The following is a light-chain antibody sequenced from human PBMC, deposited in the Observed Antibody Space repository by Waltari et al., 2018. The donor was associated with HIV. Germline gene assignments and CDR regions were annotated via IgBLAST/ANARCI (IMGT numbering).Light chain of an antibody. CDR1: SNDVGGYNY. Sequence: SALTQPASVSGSAGQSITISCTGTSNDVGGYNYVSWYQQHPGKAPKLMIYEVSNRPSGVSNRFSGSKSGNTASLTISGLQAEDEADYYCSSYKNSNTLVFGGGTKLTVL. CDR2: EVS. CDR3: SSYKNSNTLV. J-gene: IGLJ2*01. V-gene: IGLV2-14*01.